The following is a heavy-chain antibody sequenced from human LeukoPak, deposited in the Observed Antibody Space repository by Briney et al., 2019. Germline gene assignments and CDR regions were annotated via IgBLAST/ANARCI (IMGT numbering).Heavy chain of an antibody. J-gene: IGHJ3*01. V-gene: IGHV4-34*01. Sequence: SETLSLTCAVYGGSFSDYSWSWIRQPPGKGLEWIGEINPSGGTNHNPSPMSRVSMSVDTSKNQFSLDLSSATAADTAVYYCARRRHNFDFYDVWGQGTRVTVSS. D-gene: IGHD3/OR15-3a*01. CDR1: GGSFSDYS. CDR3: ARRRHNFDFYDV. CDR2: INPSGGT.